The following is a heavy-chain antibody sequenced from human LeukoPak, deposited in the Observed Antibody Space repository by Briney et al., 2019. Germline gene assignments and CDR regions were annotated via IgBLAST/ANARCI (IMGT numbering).Heavy chain of an antibody. Sequence: GGSLRLSCAASGFTFSSYAMHWVRQAPGKGLEWVAVISYDGSNKYYADSVKGRFTISRDNSKNTLYLQMNSLRAEDTAVYYCAKGTGYDYWGQGTLVTASS. CDR1: GFTFSSYA. J-gene: IGHJ4*02. CDR2: ISYDGSNK. CDR3: AKGTGYDY. V-gene: IGHV3-30-3*01. D-gene: IGHD7-27*01.